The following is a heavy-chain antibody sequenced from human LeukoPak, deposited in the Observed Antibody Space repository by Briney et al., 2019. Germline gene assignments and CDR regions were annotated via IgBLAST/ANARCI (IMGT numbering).Heavy chain of an antibody. J-gene: IGHJ4*02. CDR2: ISAYNGNT. Sequence: GASVNVSCKASGYTFTSYGISWVRQAPGQGLEWMGWISAYNGNTNYAQKLQGRVSMTTDTSTSTAYMELRSLRSDDTAVYYCARGSPGYSSGWSRYWGQGTLVTVSS. D-gene: IGHD6-19*01. V-gene: IGHV1-18*01. CDR1: GYTFTSYG. CDR3: ARGSPGYSSGWSRY.